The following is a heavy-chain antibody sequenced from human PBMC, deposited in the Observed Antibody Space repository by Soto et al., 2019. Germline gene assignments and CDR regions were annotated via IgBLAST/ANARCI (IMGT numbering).Heavy chain of an antibody. CDR1: GFTFSSYG. Sequence: QVQLVESGGGVVQPGRSLRLSCAASGFTFSSYGMHWVRQAPGKGLEWVAVISYDGSNKYYADSVKGRFTISRDNSKNTLYLQMNSLRAEDTAVYYCAKEAKMATTPLFDYWGQGTLVTVSS. V-gene: IGHV3-30*18. CDR2: ISYDGSNK. J-gene: IGHJ4*02. D-gene: IGHD5-12*01. CDR3: AKEAKMATTPLFDY.